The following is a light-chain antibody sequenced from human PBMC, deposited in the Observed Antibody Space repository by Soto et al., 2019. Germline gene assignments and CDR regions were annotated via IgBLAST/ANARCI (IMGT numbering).Light chain of an antibody. Sequence: EMVLTQSPATLSASPGERATLSCRVSQSVSNNLAWYQQKSGQAPRLLIYGASTRATGIPARFSGSGSGTEFTLTISSLQSEDFAVYYCQQYNNWPRWTFGQGTKVDIK. CDR1: QSVSNN. J-gene: IGKJ1*01. CDR3: QQYNNWPRWT. CDR2: GAS. V-gene: IGKV3-15*01.